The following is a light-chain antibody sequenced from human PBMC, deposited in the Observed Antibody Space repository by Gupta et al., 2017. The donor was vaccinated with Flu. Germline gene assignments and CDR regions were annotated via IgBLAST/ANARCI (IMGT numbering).Light chain of an antibody. V-gene: IGLV1-44*01. CDR2: DFS. CDR1: SSNIGSYT. Sequence: QSALTQPPSASGTPGPRVTFSCSGRSSNIGSYTVDWYQQLPETAPKLLIYDFSQRPSGVPDRFSGSKSGTSASLAISGLQSEDEADYYCAVWDDSLSGHYVFGSGTKVTVL. J-gene: IGLJ1*01. CDR3: AVWDDSLSGHYV.